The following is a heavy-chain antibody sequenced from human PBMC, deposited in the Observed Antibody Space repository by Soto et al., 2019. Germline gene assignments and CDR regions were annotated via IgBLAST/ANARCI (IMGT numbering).Heavy chain of an antibody. V-gene: IGHV3-30*03. CDR2: ISFDGSNE. Sequence: GGSLRLSCATSGFTFRSYGMHWVRQTPGKGLGWVAVISFDGSNENYADSVKGRFTISRDNSKDTLYLQMNSPRAEDTAVYYCARDQEGSSWYYYYYGMDVWGQGTTVTVSS. CDR1: GFTFRSYG. CDR3: ARDQEGSSWYYYYYGMDV. J-gene: IGHJ6*02. D-gene: IGHD6-13*01.